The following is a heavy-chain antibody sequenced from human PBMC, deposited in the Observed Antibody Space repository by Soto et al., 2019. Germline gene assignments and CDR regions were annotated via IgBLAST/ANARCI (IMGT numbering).Heavy chain of an antibody. CDR2: ISYDGSNK. J-gene: IGHJ6*02. V-gene: IGHV3-30*18. CDR3: AKDRGIAARQRGFYYYYGMDV. CDR1: GFTFSSYG. D-gene: IGHD6-6*01. Sequence: QVQLVESGGGVVQPGRSLRLSCAASGFTFSSYGMHWVRQAPGKGLEWVAVISYDGSNKYYADSVKGRFTISRDNSKNTLYLQMNSLRAEDTAVYYCAKDRGIAARQRGFYYYYGMDVWGQGTTVTVSS.